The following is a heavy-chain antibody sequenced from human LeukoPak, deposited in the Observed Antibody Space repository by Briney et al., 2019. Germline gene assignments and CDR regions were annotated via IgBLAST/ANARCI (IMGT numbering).Heavy chain of an antibody. Sequence: GGSLRLSCAASGFTFSSYSMNWVRQAPGKGLEWVSSISSSSSYIYYADSVKGRFTISRDNAKNSLYLQMNSLRAEDTAVYYCARDPHSSGWYAYYFDYWGQGTLVTVSS. CDR1: GFTFSSYS. CDR3: ARDPHSSGWYAYYFDY. D-gene: IGHD6-19*01. CDR2: ISSSSSYI. V-gene: IGHV3-21*01. J-gene: IGHJ4*02.